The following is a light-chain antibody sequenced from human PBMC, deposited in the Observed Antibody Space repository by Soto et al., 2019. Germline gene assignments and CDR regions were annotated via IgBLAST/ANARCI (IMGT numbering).Light chain of an antibody. CDR1: QSISSG. CDR3: QQYNSYSQT. Sequence: IQMTQSHSTLSASVGDRVTITCRASQSISSGLAWYQQKPGKAPKLLIYDASSLESGVPSRFSGSGSGTEFTLTISSLQPDDFATYYCQQYNSYSQTFGQGTKVAIK. CDR2: DAS. J-gene: IGKJ1*01. V-gene: IGKV1-5*01.